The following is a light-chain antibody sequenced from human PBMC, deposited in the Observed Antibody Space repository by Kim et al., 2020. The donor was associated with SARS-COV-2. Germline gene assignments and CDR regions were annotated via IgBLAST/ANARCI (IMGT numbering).Light chain of an antibody. CDR2: GNS. J-gene: IGLJ2*01. V-gene: IGLV1-40*01. CDR3: QSVDSSLSGLSVV. CDR1: SSNIGAGYD. Sequence: QSVLTQPPSVSGAPGQRVTIACTGSSSNIGAGYDVHWYQQLPGTAPKLLIYGNSNRPSGVPDRFSGSKSGTSASLAITGLQAEDEADYYCQSVDSSLSGLSVVFGGGTQLTVL.